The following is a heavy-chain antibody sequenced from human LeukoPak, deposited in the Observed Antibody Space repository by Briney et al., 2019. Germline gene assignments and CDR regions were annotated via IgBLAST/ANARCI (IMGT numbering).Heavy chain of an antibody. V-gene: IGHV5-51*01. Sequence: GESLKISCKGSGYSFTSYWIGWVRQMPGKGLEWMGIIYPGDFDTRYSPSFQGQVTISADKSISTAYLQWSSLKASDTAMYYCARPTHSGSYSAFAIDYWGQGTLVTVSS. CDR2: IYPGDFDT. D-gene: IGHD1-26*01. CDR3: ARPTHSGSYSAFAIDY. CDR1: GYSFTSYW. J-gene: IGHJ4*02.